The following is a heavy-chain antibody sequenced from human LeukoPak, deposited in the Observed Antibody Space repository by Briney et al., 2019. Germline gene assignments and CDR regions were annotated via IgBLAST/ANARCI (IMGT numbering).Heavy chain of an antibody. V-gene: IGHV1-69*04. Sequence: SVKVSCKASGGTFSSYAISWVRQAPGQGLEWMGRIIPIPGIANYAQKFQGRVTITADKSTSTAYMELSSLRSEDTAVYYCAETEYCGGDCYSASEYFQHWGQGTLVTVSS. D-gene: IGHD2-21*02. CDR3: AETEYCGGDCYSASEYFQH. CDR1: GGTFSSYA. CDR2: IIPIPGIA. J-gene: IGHJ1*01.